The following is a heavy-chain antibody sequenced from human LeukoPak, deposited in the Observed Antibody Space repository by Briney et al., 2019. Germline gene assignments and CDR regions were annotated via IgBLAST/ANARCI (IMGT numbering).Heavy chain of an antibody. D-gene: IGHD2-2*01. J-gene: IGHJ4*02. CDR3: ATVVPAAIFDY. Sequence: GGSLRLSCAASGFTFSSYWMSWVRQAPGKGLEWVANIKQDGSEKYYVDSVKGRFTISRDNAKNSLYLQMNSLRAEDTAVYYCATVVPAAIFDYWGQGTLVTVSS. CDR1: GFTFSSYW. CDR2: IKQDGSEK. V-gene: IGHV3-7*01.